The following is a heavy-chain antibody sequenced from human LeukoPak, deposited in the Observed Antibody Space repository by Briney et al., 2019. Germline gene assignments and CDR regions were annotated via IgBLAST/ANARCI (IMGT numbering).Heavy chain of an antibody. CDR2: IWSDGNNR. D-gene: IGHD2-8*02. CDR1: GFTFRNYG. Sequence: GGSLRLSCAASGFTFRNYGMHWVRQATGRGLEWVSFIWSDGNNRFYADSVKGRFTISRDNSKNMLYLQMDSLRPEDTAVYYCAKDPGASVSGFHMDVWGKGTTVIVSS. J-gene: IGHJ6*03. CDR3: AKDPGASVSGFHMDV. V-gene: IGHV3-30*02.